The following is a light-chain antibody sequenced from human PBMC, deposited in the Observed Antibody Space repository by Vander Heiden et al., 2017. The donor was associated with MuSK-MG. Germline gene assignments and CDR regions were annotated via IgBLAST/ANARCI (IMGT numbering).Light chain of an antibody. Sequence: EIVMTQFPATLSMSPGDVATLSCRASQSVSSNVAWYQQKPGQAPRLLIYGASTRAAGIPARFSGGGSGTEFTLTISSLESEDFVAYYCQQDNSWPITFGRGTKVDFK. CDR2: GAS. CDR1: QSVSSN. CDR3: QQDNSWPIT. J-gene: IGKJ4*01. V-gene: IGKV3-15*01.